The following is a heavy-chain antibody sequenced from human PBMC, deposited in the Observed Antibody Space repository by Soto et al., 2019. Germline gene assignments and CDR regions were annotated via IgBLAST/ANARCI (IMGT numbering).Heavy chain of an antibody. CDR2: IYHSGST. Sequence: SETLSLTCAVSGGSISSGGYSWSWVRQPPGKGLEWIGYIYHSGSTYYNPSLKSRVTISVDRSKNQFSLKLSSVTAADTAVYYCARVAYCGGDCYRGFDPWGQGTLVTVSS. J-gene: IGHJ5*02. CDR1: GGSISSGGYS. V-gene: IGHV4-30-2*01. D-gene: IGHD2-21*02. CDR3: ARVAYCGGDCYRGFDP.